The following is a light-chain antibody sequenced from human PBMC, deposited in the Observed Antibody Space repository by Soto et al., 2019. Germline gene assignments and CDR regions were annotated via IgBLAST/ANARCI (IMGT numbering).Light chain of an antibody. Sequence: DIQMTQSPSTLSASVGDRVTITCRASQSISSWLAWYQQKPGKAPKLLIYDASSLESGVPSRFSGSGSGTEITLTISTLQPDDFATDYGQQYNSYPYTFGQGTKLDIK. CDR1: QSISSW. V-gene: IGKV1-5*01. CDR2: DAS. CDR3: QQYNSYPYT. J-gene: IGKJ2*01.